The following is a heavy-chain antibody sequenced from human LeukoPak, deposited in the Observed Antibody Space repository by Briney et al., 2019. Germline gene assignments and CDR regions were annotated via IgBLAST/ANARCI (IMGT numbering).Heavy chain of an antibody. V-gene: IGHV3-48*03. D-gene: IGHD3-10*02. CDR1: RFTFSSYD. CDR3: ARGVRPDAYDV. J-gene: IGHJ3*01. Sequence: GGSLRLSCAASRFTFSSYDMNWVRQAPGKGLEWVSYISSSGSTIHYADSVKGRFTISRDNARNSLYLQMNSLRAEDTAVYYCARGVRPDAYDVWGQGTMVTVSS. CDR2: ISSSGSTI.